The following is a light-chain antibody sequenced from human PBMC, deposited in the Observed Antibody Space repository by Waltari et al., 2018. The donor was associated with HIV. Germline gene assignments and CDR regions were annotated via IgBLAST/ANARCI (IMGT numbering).Light chain of an antibody. V-gene: IGKV3-15*01. CDR3: QQYEFWPT. J-gene: IGKJ1*01. CDR2: GAS. CDR1: QNVNTN. Sequence: ATLSSTASQNVNTNLAWYQHRPGQATRLVMFGASTRSAGLPARFIGGGSGTNFTLTIRNVQSEDFAVYYCQQYEFWPTFGQGTKV.